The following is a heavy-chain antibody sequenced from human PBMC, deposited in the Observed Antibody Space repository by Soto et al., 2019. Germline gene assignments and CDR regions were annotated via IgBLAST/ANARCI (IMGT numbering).Heavy chain of an antibody. CDR3: ARGVRQWLVPIKGLHFDY. CDR2: IYHSGST. Sequence: QVQLQESGPGLVKPSGTLSLTCAVSGGSISSSNWWSWVRQPPGKGLEWIGEIYHSGSTNYNPSLKSRVPISVDKSKNQFSLKLSSVTAADTAVYYCARGVRQWLVPIKGLHFDYWGQGTLVTVSS. D-gene: IGHD6-19*01. CDR1: GGSISSSNW. V-gene: IGHV4-4*02. J-gene: IGHJ4*02.